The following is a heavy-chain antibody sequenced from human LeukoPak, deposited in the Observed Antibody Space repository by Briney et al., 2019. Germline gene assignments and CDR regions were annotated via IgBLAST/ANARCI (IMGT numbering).Heavy chain of an antibody. CDR2: INHSGST. Sequence: SETLSLTCAVYGGSFSGYYWSWIRQPPGKGLEWIGEINHSGSTNYNPSLKSRVTISVDTSKNQFSLKLSSVTAADTAVYYCARIKMITFGGARGGPDYWGQGTLVTVSS. D-gene: IGHD3-16*01. V-gene: IGHV4-34*01. CDR1: GGSFSGYY. J-gene: IGHJ4*02. CDR3: ARIKMITFGGARGGPDY.